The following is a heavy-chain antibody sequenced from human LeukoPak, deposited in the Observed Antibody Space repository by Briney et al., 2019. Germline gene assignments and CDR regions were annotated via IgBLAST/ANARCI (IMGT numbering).Heavy chain of an antibody. CDR1: GFTFSSYA. V-gene: IGHV3-23*01. CDR3: AKDIVGATDYFDY. Sequence: GGFLRLSCAASGFTFSSYAMSWVRQAPGKGLEWVSAISGSGGSTYYADSVKGRFTISRDNSKNTLYLQMNSLRAEDTAVYYCAKDIVGATDYFDYWGQGTLVTVSS. J-gene: IGHJ4*02. CDR2: ISGSGGST. D-gene: IGHD1-26*01.